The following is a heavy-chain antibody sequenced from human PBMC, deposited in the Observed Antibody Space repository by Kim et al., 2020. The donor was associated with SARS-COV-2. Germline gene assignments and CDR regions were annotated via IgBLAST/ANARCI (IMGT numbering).Heavy chain of an antibody. CDR3: ARDRAVIPYYFDY. J-gene: IGHJ4*02. D-gene: IGHD2-21*01. V-gene: IGHV4-59*01. Sequence: NYNPSLKSRVTISVDTSKNQFSLKLSSVTAADTAVYYCARDRAVIPYYFDYWGQGTLVTVSS.